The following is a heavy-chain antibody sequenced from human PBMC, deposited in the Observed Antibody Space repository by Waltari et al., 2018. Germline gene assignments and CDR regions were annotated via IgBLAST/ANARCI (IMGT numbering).Heavy chain of an antibody. CDR2: ISSSGSTI. CDR3: ARAVRGDPTRYYYYYYMDV. J-gene: IGHJ6*03. CDR1: GGSFSGYY. D-gene: IGHD3-10*01. Sequence: QVQLQQWGAGLLKPSETLSLTCAVYGGSFSGYYWSWIRQPPGKGLEWVSYISSSGSTIYYADSVKGRFTISRDNAKNSLYLQMNSLRAEDTAVYYCARAVRGDPTRYYYYYYMDVWGKGTTVTVSS. V-gene: IGHV3-11*04.